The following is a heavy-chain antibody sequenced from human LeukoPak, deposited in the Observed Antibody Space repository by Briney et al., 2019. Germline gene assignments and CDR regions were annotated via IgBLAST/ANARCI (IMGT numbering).Heavy chain of an antibody. J-gene: IGHJ4*02. V-gene: IGHV4-34*01. D-gene: IGHD5-12*01. Sequence: SETLSLTCAVYGGSFGGYYWSWIRQPPGKGLEWIGEINHSGSTNYNPSLKSRVTISVDTSKNRFSLKLSSVTAADTAVYYCARPGYSGYDFDYWGQGTLVTVSS. CDR2: INHSGST. CDR3: ARPGYSGYDFDY. CDR1: GGSFGGYY.